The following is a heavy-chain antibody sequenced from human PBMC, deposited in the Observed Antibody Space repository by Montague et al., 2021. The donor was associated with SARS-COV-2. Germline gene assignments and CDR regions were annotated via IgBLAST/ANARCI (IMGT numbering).Heavy chain of an antibody. Sequence: SETLSLTCALSGGSLSGYYWSWIRQPPGEGLEWIAEISHSGSTSYNPSLKSRVTISVDTSKNQFSLKLSSATAADTAVYYCARGTKRVFTYGYDSSGYASDYWGQGTLVTVSS. CDR2: ISHSGST. J-gene: IGHJ4*02. CDR1: GGSLSGYY. V-gene: IGHV4-34*01. CDR3: ARGTKRVFTYGYDSSGYASDY. D-gene: IGHD3-22*01.